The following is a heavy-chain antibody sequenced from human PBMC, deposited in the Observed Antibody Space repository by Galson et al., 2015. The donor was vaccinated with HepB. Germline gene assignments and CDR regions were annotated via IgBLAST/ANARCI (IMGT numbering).Heavy chain of an antibody. V-gene: IGHV3-21*01. CDR1: GFTFSSYS. CDR3: ARDNTYYDYLGGHYYYYGMDV. Sequence: SLRLSCAASGFTFSSYSMNWVRQAPGKGLEWVSSISSSSSYIYYADSVKGRFTISRDNAKNSLYLQMNSLRAEDTAVYYCARDNTYYDYLGGHYYYYGMDVWGQGTTVTVSS. J-gene: IGHJ6*02. CDR2: ISSSSSYI. D-gene: IGHD3-16*01.